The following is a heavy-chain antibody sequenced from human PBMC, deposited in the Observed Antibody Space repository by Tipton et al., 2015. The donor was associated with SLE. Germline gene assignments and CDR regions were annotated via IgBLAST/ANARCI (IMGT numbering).Heavy chain of an antibody. CDR1: GFTFSSYS. D-gene: IGHD3-22*01. V-gene: IGHV3-21*03. J-gene: IGHJ5*02. CDR3: ARDAYYYDSSGYSP. CDR2: ISSSRSYI. Sequence: SLRLSCAASGFTFSSYSMNWVRQAPGKGLEWVSSISSSRSYIYYADSVKGRFTISRDNAKNSLYLQMNSLRAEDTAVYYCARDAYYYDSSGYSPWGQGTLVTVSS.